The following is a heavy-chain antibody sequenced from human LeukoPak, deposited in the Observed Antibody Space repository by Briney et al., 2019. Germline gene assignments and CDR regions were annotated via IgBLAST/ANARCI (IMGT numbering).Heavy chain of an antibody. J-gene: IGHJ6*03. CDR1: GGSISSSSYY. CDR3: ARDRADYYYYYMDV. V-gene: IGHV4-39*07. Sequence: SETLSLTCTVSGGSISSSSYYWGWIRQPPGKGLEWIGSIYHSGSTYYNPSLKSRVTMSVDTSKNQFSLKLSSVTAADTAVYYCARDRADYYYYYMDVWGKGTTVTISS. D-gene: IGHD3-10*01. CDR2: IYHSGST.